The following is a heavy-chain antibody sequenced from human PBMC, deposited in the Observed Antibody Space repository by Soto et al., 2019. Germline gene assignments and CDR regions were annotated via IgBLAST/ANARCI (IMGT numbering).Heavy chain of an antibody. CDR1: GGTFSSYA. CDR2: IIPIFGTA. V-gene: IGHV1-69*13. D-gene: IGHD1-26*01. Sequence: ASVKVSCKASGGTFSSYAISWVRQAPGQGLGWMGGIIPIFGTANYAQKFQGRVTITADESTSTAYMELSSLRSEDTAVYYCARVTVEGATPDWGQGTLVTVSS. CDR3: ARVTVEGATPD. J-gene: IGHJ4*02.